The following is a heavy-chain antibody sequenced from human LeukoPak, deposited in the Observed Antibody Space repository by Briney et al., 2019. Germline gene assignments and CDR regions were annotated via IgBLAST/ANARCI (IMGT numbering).Heavy chain of an antibody. CDR1: GFTFSDSA. CDR2: INFSGGNT. D-gene: IGHD2/OR15-2a*01. Sequence: GSLRLSCAASGFTFSDSAMTWVRQAPGKGLEWVSLINFSGGNTYYADSVKGRFTISRDNSKDTLYLQMNSLRAEDTAIYYCVRGYFTDYWGQGTLVTVSS. V-gene: IGHV3-23*01. CDR3: VRGYFTDY. J-gene: IGHJ4*02.